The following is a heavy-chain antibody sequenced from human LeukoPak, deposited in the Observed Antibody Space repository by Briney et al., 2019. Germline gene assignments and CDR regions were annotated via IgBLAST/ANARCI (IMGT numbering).Heavy chain of an antibody. V-gene: IGHV5-51*01. CDR1: GYSFTSYW. D-gene: IGHD5-24*01. CDR2: VYPGDSDT. J-gene: IGHJ5*02. Sequence: GESLKISCKGSGYSFTSYWIGWVRQMPGKGLEWMGIVYPGDSDTRYSPSFQGQVTISADKSISTAYLQWSSLKASDTAMYYCARQRDGYNSYNWFDPWGQGALVTVSS. CDR3: ARQRDGYNSYNWFDP.